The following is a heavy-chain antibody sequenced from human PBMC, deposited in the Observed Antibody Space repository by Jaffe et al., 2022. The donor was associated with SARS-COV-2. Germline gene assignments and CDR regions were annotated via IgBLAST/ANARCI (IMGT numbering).Heavy chain of an antibody. CDR2: IYSSGST. CDR3: ATARRGFDC. J-gene: IGHJ4*02. Sequence: EVQLVETGGGLIQPGGSRRLSCAASGITVSDNYMSWVRQAPGKGLEWVSLIYSSGSTYYSDSVKGRFTISRDNSKNTLYLQMNSLRAEDTAVYYCATARRGFDCWGQGTLVTVSS. CDR1: GITVSDNY. V-gene: IGHV3-53*02. D-gene: IGHD3-10*01.